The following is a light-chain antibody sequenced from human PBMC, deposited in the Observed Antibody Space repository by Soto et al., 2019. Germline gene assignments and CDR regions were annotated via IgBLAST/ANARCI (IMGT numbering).Light chain of an antibody. CDR3: QQYNNWLWT. CDR1: QSVSSN. V-gene: IGKV3-15*01. J-gene: IGKJ1*01. CDR2: GAS. Sequence: EIVMTQSPATLSVSPGERATLSCRASQSVSSNLAWYQQKPGQAPRLLIYGASTRATGIPARFSGSGSGTEFTLTISSLQSEDFAVYYCQQYNNWLWTFGQVTTVEIK.